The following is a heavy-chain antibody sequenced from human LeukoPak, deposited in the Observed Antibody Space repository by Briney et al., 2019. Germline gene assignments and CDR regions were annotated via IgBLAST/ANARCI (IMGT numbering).Heavy chain of an antibody. D-gene: IGHD3-22*01. Sequence: SETLSLTCTVSGYSISIAFYCGWIRQPPGKGLEWIGIISHSGSTYYNPSLKSRVTISVDTSKNQSSLKLSSVTAADTAVYYCARGFDYYDSSGYLSNWYFDLWGRGTLVTVSS. CDR1: GYSISIAFY. J-gene: IGHJ2*01. V-gene: IGHV4-38-2*02. CDR2: ISHSGST. CDR3: ARGFDYYDSSGYLSNWYFDL.